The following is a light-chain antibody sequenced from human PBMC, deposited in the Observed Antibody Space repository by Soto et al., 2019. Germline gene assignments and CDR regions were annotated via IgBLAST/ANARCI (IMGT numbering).Light chain of an antibody. J-gene: IGKJ1*01. Sequence: IQVTQSPPTLSASVGARVALTCRASQTISTWMAWYQQKPGKPPKVLIYGASNLQSGVPPRFSGSGSGTDFTLAISSLQPEDSATYYCLQDINYPWTFGQGTKVDIK. V-gene: IGKV1-6*01. CDR1: QTISTW. CDR3: LQDINYPWT. CDR2: GAS.